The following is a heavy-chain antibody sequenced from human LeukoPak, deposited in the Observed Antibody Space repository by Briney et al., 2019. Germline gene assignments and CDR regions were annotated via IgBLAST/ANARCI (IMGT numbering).Heavy chain of an antibody. Sequence: ASVKVSCKVSGYTLTELSMHWVRQAPGKGLEWMGGFDPEDGETNYAQKFQGRVTMTEDTSTDTAYMELSSLRSEDTAVYYCATGLPPVLRYFDWLSFDYWGQGTLVTVSS. J-gene: IGHJ4*02. CDR3: ATGLPPVLRYFDWLSFDY. V-gene: IGHV1-24*01. D-gene: IGHD3-9*01. CDR2: FDPEDGET. CDR1: GYTLTELS.